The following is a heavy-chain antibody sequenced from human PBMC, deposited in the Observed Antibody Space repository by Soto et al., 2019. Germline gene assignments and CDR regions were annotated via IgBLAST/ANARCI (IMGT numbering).Heavy chain of an antibody. CDR2: ISAYNGNT. V-gene: IGHV1-18*01. CDR3: ASSLLVGYGLEVESE. Sequence: QVQLVQSGAEVKKPGASVKVSCKASGYTFTSYGIRWVRQAPGQGLEWMGWISAYNGNTNYAQKLQGRVTMTTDTSTSTAYMELRSLRSDDTAVYYCASSLLVGYGLEVESEWGQGTLVTVSS. CDR1: GYTFTSYG. J-gene: IGHJ4*02. D-gene: IGHD5-18*01.